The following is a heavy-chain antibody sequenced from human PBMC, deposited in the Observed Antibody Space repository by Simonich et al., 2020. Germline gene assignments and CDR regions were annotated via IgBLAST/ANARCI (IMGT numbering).Heavy chain of an antibody. CDR2: INRDGSST. CDR1: GFTFSSYW. V-gene: IGHV3-74*01. J-gene: IGHJ3*02. Sequence: EVQLVESGGGLVQPGGSLRLSCAASGFTFSSYWMHWVRQAPGKGLGGVSRINRDGSSTNYAESGKGRFTISRDNAKNTLYLQMNSLRAEDTAVYYCARDYSNYDAFDIWGQGTMVTVSS. CDR3: ARDYSNYDAFDI. D-gene: IGHD4-4*01.